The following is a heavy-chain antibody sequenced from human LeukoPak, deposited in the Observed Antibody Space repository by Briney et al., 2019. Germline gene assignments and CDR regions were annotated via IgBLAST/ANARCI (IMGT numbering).Heavy chain of an antibody. CDR1: GYTFTSYY. D-gene: IGHD4-11*01. J-gene: IGHJ4*02. V-gene: IGHV1-46*01. CDR3: ARTPTVLAHFDY. CDR2: INPSGGST. Sequence: ASVTVSCTASGYTFTSYYMHWVRQAPGQGLEWMGIINPSGGSTSYAQKFQGRVTTTRDTSTSTVYMELSSLRSEDAAVYYCARTPTVLAHFDYWGQRTLVTASS.